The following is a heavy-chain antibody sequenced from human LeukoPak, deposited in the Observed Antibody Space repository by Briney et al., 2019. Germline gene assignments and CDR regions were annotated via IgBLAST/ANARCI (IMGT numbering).Heavy chain of an antibody. CDR3: ARGPIIAAAGTGNWFDP. D-gene: IGHD6-13*01. CDR1: GGSTSSYY. J-gene: IGHJ5*02. V-gene: IGHV4-59*01. CDR2: IYYSGST. Sequence: SETLSLTCTVSGGSTSSYYWSWIRQPPGKGLEWIGYIYYSGSTNYSPSLKSRVTISVDTSKNQFSLKLSSVTAADTAVYYCARGPIIAAAGTGNWFDPWGQGTLVTVSS.